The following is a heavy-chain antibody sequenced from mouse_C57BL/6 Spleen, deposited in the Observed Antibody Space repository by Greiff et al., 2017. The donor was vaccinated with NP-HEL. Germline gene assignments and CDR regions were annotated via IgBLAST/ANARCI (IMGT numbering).Heavy chain of an antibody. Sequence: QVQLQQSGAELVKPGASVKISCKASGYAFSSYWMNWVKQRPGKGLEWIGQIYPGDGDTNYNGKFKGKATLTADKSSSTAYMQRSSLTSEDSAVYFCARSSGVVVPNAMDYWGQGTSVTVSS. J-gene: IGHJ4*01. CDR1: GYAFSSYW. CDR3: ARSSGVVVPNAMDY. CDR2: IYPGDGDT. D-gene: IGHD1-1*01. V-gene: IGHV1-80*01.